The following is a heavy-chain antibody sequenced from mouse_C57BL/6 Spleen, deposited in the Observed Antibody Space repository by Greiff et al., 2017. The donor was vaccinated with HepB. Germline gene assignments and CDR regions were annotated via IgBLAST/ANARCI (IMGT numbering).Heavy chain of an antibody. CDR3: ARYPNWDEAWFAY. V-gene: IGHV1-85*01. D-gene: IGHD4-1*02. J-gene: IGHJ3*01. CDR2: IYPRDGST. Sequence: VKVVESGPELVKPGASVKLSCKASGYTFTSYDINWVKQRPGQGLEWIGWIYPRDGSTKYNEKFKGKATLTVDTSSSTAYMELHSLTSEDSAVYFCARYPNWDEAWFAYWGQGTLVTVSA. CDR1: GYTFTSYD.